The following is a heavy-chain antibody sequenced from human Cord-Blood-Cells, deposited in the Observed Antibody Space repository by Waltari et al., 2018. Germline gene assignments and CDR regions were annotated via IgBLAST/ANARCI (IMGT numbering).Heavy chain of an antibody. CDR1: GFTAISNY. J-gene: IGHJ3*02. Sequence: EVQLVESGGAWVRPGGSLRLSCAAPGFTAISNYLSWFGRAPGKGLEWVSVIVSGGSNNSADSGKGRFTISRDNAKNPLYLQRNGLRAEDTAVYYCARARYSGYGDAFDIWGQGTMVTVSS. D-gene: IGHD5-12*01. CDR3: ARARYSGYGDAFDI. V-gene: IGHV3-66*01. CDR2: IVSGGSN.